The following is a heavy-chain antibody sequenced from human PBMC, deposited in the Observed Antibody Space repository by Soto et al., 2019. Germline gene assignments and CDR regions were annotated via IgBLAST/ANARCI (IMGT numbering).Heavy chain of an antibody. D-gene: IGHD2-15*01. J-gene: IGHJ2*01. Sequence: EVQLVESGGGLVQPGGSLRLSCAASGFTVSSNYMSWVRQAPGKGLEWVSGIYSGGSTYYADSVKGRFTISRHNSKNTLYLQMNSLRAEDTAVDYCARRGYCSGGSCYSGSRGYWYFDLWGRGTLVTVSS. CDR3: ARRGYCSGGSCYSGSRGYWYFDL. CDR1: GFTVSSNY. V-gene: IGHV3-53*04. CDR2: IYSGGST.